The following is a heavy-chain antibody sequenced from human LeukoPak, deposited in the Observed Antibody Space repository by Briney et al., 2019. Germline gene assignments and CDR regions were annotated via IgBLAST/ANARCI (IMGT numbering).Heavy chain of an antibody. CDR1: GGTFSSYA. CDR3: YYRVSSGYLT. CDR2: IIPIFGTA. Sequence: SVKVSCKASGGTFSSYAISWVRQAPGQGLEWMGGIIPIFGTANYAQKFQGRVTITADESTSTAYMELSSLRSDDTAVYYCYYRVSSGYLTWGQGTLVAVSS. D-gene: IGHD3-22*01. J-gene: IGHJ4*02. V-gene: IGHV1-69*13.